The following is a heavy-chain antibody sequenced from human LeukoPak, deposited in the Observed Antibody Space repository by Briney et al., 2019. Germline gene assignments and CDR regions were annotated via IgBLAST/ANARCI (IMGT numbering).Heavy chain of an antibody. CDR1: GGSISSYY. D-gene: IGHD1-14*01. V-gene: IGHV4-59*01. CDR2: IYYSGST. Sequence: SETLSLTFTVSGGSISSYYWSWIRQPPGKGLEWIGYIYYSGSTNYNPSLKSRATISVDTSKNQFSLKLSSVTAADPAVYYCAVTTIQANYFDYWGQGTLVTVSS. J-gene: IGHJ4*02. CDR3: AVTTIQANYFDY.